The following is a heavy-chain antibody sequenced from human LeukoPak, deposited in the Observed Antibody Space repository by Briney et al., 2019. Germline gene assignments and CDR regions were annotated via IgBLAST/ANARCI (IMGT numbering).Heavy chain of an antibody. J-gene: IGHJ4*02. D-gene: IGHD3-10*01. V-gene: IGHV3-30*04. CDR2: ILEDGTIQ. Sequence: GGSLRLSCAASGFTFRNYMMHWVRQAPGKGLDWVAVILEDGTIQHYADSVKGRFTISRDNSRNTVFLQMNSLRGEDTAIYYCARVQGGGFRAADFWGQGTVVTVSS. CDR1: GFTFRNYM. CDR3: ARVQGGGFRAADF.